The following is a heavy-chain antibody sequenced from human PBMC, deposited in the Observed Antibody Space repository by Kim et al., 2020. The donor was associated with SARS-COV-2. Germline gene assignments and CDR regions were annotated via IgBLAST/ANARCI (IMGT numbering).Heavy chain of an antibody. CDR2: IYSGGST. CDR3: AREIPRDYYGSGLDAFDI. Sequence: GGSLRLSCAASGFTVSSNYMSWVRQAPGKGLEWVSVIYSGGSTYYADSVKGRFTISRDNSKNTLYLQMNSLRAEDTAVYYCAREIPRDYYGSGLDAFDIWGQGTMVTVSS. V-gene: IGHV3-53*01. J-gene: IGHJ3*02. D-gene: IGHD3-10*01. CDR1: GFTVSSNY.